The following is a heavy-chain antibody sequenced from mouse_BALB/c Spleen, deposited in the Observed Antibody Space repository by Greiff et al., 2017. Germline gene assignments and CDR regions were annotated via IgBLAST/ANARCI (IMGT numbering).Heavy chain of an antibody. Sequence: QVQLQQSGAELVKPGASVKLSCKASGYTFTSYWMHWVKQRPGQGLEWIGEIDPSDSYTNYNQKFKGKATLTVDKSSSTAYMQLSSLTSEDSAVYYCARRYDGAMDYWGQGTSVTVSS. CDR2: IDPSDSYT. V-gene: IGHV1-69*02. CDR1: GYTFTSYW. D-gene: IGHD2-14*01. J-gene: IGHJ4*01. CDR3: ARRYDGAMDY.